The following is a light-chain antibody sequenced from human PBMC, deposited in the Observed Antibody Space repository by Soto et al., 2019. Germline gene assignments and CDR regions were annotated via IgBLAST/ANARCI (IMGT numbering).Light chain of an antibody. J-gene: IGKJ2*01. V-gene: IGKV3-15*01. CDR1: QSVSSN. CDR2: GAS. CDR3: QQYNNWPPYT. Sequence: EIVMTQSPATLSVSPGERATLSCRASQSVSSNLAWYQQKPGQALRLLIYGASTRATGIPARFSGSGSGTEFTLTISSLQSEDFAVYYCQQYNNWPPYTFGHGTKLEIK.